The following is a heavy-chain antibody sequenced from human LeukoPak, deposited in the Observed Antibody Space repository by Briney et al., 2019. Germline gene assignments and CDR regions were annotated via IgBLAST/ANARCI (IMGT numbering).Heavy chain of an antibody. V-gene: IGHV3-23*01. J-gene: IGHJ4*02. Sequence: GGSLRLSCAASGFTFSSYAMSWVRQAPGKGLEWVSAISGSGGSTYYADSVKGRFTISRDNSKNTLYLQMNSLRAEDTAVYYCAKDRNLWELLYYFDYWGQGTLVTVSS. CDR3: AKDRNLWELLYYFDY. CDR2: ISGSGGST. D-gene: IGHD1-26*01. CDR1: GFTFSSYA.